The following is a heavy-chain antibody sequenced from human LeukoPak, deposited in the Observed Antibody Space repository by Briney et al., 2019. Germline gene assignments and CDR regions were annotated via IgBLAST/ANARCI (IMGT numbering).Heavy chain of an antibody. Sequence: PGGSLRLSCVGSGFTFSNGWMNWVRQAPGKGPEWVGRILSKVGGETTDYAAPVKGRFIISRDDSKNTLYLQMDSLKTEDTAVYYCTAMTTVTFNWYFDLWGRGTLVTVSS. D-gene: IGHD4-17*01. CDR3: TAMTTVTFNWYFDL. CDR1: GFTFSNGW. CDR2: ILSKVGGETT. J-gene: IGHJ2*01. V-gene: IGHV3-15*07.